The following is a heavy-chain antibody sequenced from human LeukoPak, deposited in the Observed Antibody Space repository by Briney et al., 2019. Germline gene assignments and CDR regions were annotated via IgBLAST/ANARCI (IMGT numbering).Heavy chain of an antibody. CDR2: MNPNSGNT. Sequence: GASVKVSCKASGYTFTSYDINWVQQATGQGLEWMGWMNPNSGNTGYAQKFQGRVTITRNTSISTAYMELSSLRSEDTAVYYCARGSDSSGYYCDYWGQGTLVTVSS. CDR1: GYTFTSYD. CDR3: ARGSDSSGYYCDY. V-gene: IGHV1-8*03. D-gene: IGHD3-22*01. J-gene: IGHJ4*02.